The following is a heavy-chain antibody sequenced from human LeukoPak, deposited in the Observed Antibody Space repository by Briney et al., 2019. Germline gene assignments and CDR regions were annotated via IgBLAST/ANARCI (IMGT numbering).Heavy chain of an antibody. CDR2: IYPGDSDT. CDR1: GYSFTSYW. V-gene: IGHV5-51*01. Sequence: GESQKISCKGSGYSFTSYWIGWVRQMPGKGLEWMGIIYPGDSDTRYSPSFQGQVTISADKSISTAYLQWSSLKASDTAMYYCARPMSGYSYGYGYAFDIWGQGAMVTVSS. D-gene: IGHD5-18*01. CDR3: ARPMSGYSYGYGYAFDI. J-gene: IGHJ3*02.